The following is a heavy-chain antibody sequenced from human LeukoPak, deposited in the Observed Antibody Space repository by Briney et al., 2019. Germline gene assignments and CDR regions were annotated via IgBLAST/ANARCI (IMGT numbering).Heavy chain of an antibody. J-gene: IGHJ4*02. D-gene: IGHD3-22*01. CDR1: GFTFDDYG. CDR2: INWNGGST. Sequence: PGGSLRLSCAASGFTFDDYGMSWVRQAPGKGLEWVSGINWNGGSTGYADSVKGRFTISRDNAKNSLYLQMNSLRAEDTALYYCARGFTLPSYYDSSGYYYFDYWGQGTLVTVSS. CDR3: ARGFTLPSYYDSSGYYYFDY. V-gene: IGHV3-20*04.